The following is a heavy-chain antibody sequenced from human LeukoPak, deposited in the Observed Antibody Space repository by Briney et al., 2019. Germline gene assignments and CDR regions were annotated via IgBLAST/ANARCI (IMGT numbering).Heavy chain of an antibody. Sequence: SETLSLTCTVSGGSVSNGNFYWSWLRQPPGKALEWIGYIYYTGSAYYSPSLEGRVRISVDTSKNQFSVKLNSVTAADTAVYYCARSQSYYGSGDYWSPGTLVTVSS. D-gene: IGHD3-10*01. CDR2: IYYTGSA. J-gene: IGHJ4*02. CDR1: GGSVSNGNFY. V-gene: IGHV4-61*01. CDR3: ARSQSYYGSGDY.